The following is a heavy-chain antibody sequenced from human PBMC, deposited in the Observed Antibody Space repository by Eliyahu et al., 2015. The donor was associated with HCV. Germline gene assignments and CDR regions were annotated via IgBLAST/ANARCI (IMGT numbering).Heavy chain of an antibody. CDR3: AKSIYGDYGGYFDY. J-gene: IGHJ4*02. V-gene: IGHV3-23*01. D-gene: IGHD4-17*01. CDR1: GFAFSSYG. CDR2: INGSGART. Sequence: QLLESGGGLVQPGGSLTLXCAAPGFAFSSYGMAWVRQALGKGLGWISTINGSGARTYYADSVKGRFTISRDNSKKTVSLQMDSLRAEDTAVYYCAKSIYGDYGGYFDYWGQGAFVTVSS.